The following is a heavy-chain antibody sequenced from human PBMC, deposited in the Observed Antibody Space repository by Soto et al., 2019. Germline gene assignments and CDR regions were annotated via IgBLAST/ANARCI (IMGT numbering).Heavy chain of an antibody. CDR2: IKQDGSEK. CDR3: ARGGSYYAS. CDR1: GFTFSNYW. Sequence: EVQLVESGGGLVQPGGSLRLSCAASGFTFSNYWMNWVRQAPGKGLEWVANIKQDGSEKYYVDSVKGRFTISRDNAKNSLYLQMNSLRAEDTAVYYCARGGSYYASWGQGTLVTVSS. V-gene: IGHV3-7*04. J-gene: IGHJ4*02. D-gene: IGHD1-26*01.